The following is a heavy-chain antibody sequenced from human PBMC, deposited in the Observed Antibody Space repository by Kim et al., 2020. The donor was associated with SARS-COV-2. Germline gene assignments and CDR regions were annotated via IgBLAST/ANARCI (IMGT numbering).Heavy chain of an antibody. CDR3: ARDYGDRNWFDP. D-gene: IGHD4-17*01. Sequence: SVKVSCKASGGTFSSYAISWVRQAPGQGLEWMGGIIPIFGTANYAQKFQGRVTITADESTSTAYMELSSLRSEDTAVYYCARDYGDRNWFDPWGQGTLVTVSS. V-gene: IGHV1-69*13. CDR1: GGTFSSYA. CDR2: IIPIFGTA. J-gene: IGHJ5*02.